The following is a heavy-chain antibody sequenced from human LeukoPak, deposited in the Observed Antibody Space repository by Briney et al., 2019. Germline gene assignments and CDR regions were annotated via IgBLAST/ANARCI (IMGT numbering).Heavy chain of an antibody. V-gene: IGHV5-51*01. Sequence: GASLQISCKGSGYSFTSYWIGWVRQLPGKGLEWMGIIYPGDSDTRYSPSFQGQVTISADKSISTAYLQWSSLKASDTAMYYCARFRGGAVGAIPEPNAFDIWGQGTMVTVSS. CDR2: IYPGDSDT. CDR1: GYSFTSYW. J-gene: IGHJ3*02. D-gene: IGHD1-26*01. CDR3: ARFRGGAVGAIPEPNAFDI.